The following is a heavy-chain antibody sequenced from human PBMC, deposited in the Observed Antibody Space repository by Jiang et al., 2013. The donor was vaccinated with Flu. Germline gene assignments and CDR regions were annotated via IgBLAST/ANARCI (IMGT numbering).Heavy chain of an antibody. CDR3: ARESPRDPRFDY. J-gene: IGHJ4*02. CDR1: GGSVSSGSYY. V-gene: IGHV4-61*01. Sequence: KPSETLSLTCTVSGGSVSSGSYYWSWIRQPPGKGLEWIGYIYYSGSTNYNPSLKSRVTISVDTSKNQFSLKLSSVTAADTAVYYCARESPRDPRFDYWGQGTLVTVSS. CDR2: IYYSGST.